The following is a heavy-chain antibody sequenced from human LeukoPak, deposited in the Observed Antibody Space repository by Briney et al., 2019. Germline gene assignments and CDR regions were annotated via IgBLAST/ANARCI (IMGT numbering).Heavy chain of an antibody. CDR1: GFNITSNY. J-gene: IGHJ3*02. CDR3: AKESPGSFDT. D-gene: IGHD7-27*01. V-gene: IGHV3-66*01. CDR2: IYSGGFT. Sequence: GGSLRLSCAASGFNITSNYMNWVRQAPGKGLEWVAIIYSGGFTYYRDSVKGRFTISRDNSKNTLCLQMNSLRAEDTAVYYCAKESPGSFDTWGQGTMVTVSS.